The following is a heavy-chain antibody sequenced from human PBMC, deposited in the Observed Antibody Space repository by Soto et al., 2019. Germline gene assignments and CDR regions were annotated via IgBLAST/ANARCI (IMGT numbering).Heavy chain of an antibody. J-gene: IGHJ6*02. CDR3: AREGTDGYNYLYYYGMDG. CDR2: IYYSGST. CDR1: GGSVSSGSYH. V-gene: IGHV4-61*01. Sequence: EPLPRPCTLSGGSVSSGSYHWSWIRQPPGKGLEWIGYIYYSGSTNYNHSLKSRVTISVDTSKNQFSLKLRHVTDADTAVYYCAREGTDGYNYLYYYGMDGWGRGPTVIVSS. D-gene: IGHD5-12*01.